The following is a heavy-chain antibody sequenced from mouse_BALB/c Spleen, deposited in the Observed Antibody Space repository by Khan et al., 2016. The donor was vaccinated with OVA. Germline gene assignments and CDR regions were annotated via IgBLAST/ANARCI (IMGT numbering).Heavy chain of an antibody. J-gene: IGHJ3*01. CDR1: GYTFSDYV. V-gene: IGHV1-77*01. D-gene: IGHD1-1*01. CDR2: IYPGSGSA. Sequence: QVQLKQSGPELVKPGASVQMSCKASGYTFSDYVISWVKLRAGQGLEWIGEIYPGSGSAYYNEKFKGKATLTADKSSNTAYMQLSSLTSEDSAVYCCARSYDGAWFAYWGQGTLVTVS. CDR3: ARSYDGAWFAY.